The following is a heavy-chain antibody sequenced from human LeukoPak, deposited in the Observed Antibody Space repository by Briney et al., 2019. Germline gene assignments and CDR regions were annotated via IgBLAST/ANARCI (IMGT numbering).Heavy chain of an antibody. V-gene: IGHV4-59*01. J-gene: IGHJ4*02. Sequence: SETLSLTCTVSGGSISSYYWSWIRQPPGQGLEWIGYIYYSGSTNYNPSLKSRVTISVDTSKNQFSLELSSVTAADTAVYYCARLTYYYDSSGFDYWGQGTLVTVSS. D-gene: IGHD3-22*01. CDR2: IYYSGST. CDR1: GGSISSYY. CDR3: ARLTYYYDSSGFDY.